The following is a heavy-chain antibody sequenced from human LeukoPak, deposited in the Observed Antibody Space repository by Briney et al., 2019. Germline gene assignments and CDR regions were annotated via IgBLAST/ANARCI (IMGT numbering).Heavy chain of an antibody. CDR3: ARTYDFWSGRENNWFDP. D-gene: IGHD3-3*01. CDR1: GYTFTSYG. J-gene: IGHJ5*02. CDR2: ISASNINT. Sequence: ASVKVSCKPSGYTFTSYGFSWVRQAPGQGLEWMGWISASNINTHYAQRLQGRVTMTTDTSTSTAYMELSSLRSEDTAVYYCARTYDFWSGRENNWFDPWGQGTLVTVSS. V-gene: IGHV1-18*01.